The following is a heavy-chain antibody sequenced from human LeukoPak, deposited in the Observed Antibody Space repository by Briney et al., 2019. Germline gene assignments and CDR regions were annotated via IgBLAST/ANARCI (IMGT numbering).Heavy chain of an antibody. D-gene: IGHD2-21*01. V-gene: IGHV4-4*02. Sequence: SETLFLTCAVSGGSISSSNWWSWVRQPPGKGLEWSGEIYHSGSTNYNRSLKSRVTISVDTSKNQFSLSLSSVTAADTAVYYCARITFVVEGYGMDVWGQGTTVTVSS. CDR1: GGSISSSNW. CDR2: IYHSGST. J-gene: IGHJ6*02. CDR3: ARITFVVEGYGMDV.